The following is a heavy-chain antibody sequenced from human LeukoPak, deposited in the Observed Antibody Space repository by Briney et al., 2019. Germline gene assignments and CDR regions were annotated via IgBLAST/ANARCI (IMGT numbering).Heavy chain of an antibody. CDR2: INHSGSA. J-gene: IGHJ4*02. D-gene: IGHD3-9*01. V-gene: IGHV4-34*01. CDR3: ARGERVIRYFDWHDTPPPFDY. CDR1: GGSFSGYY. Sequence: SETLSLTCAVYGGSFSGYYWSWIRQPPGKGLEWVGEINHSGSANYNPSLKSRVTISVDPSQNQSPLKLGSATAAATAGYYCARGERVIRYFDWHDTPPPFDYWGQGTLVTVSS.